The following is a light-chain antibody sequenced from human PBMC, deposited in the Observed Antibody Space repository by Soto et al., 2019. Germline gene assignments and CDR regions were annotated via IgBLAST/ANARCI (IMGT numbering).Light chain of an antibody. CDR1: QSVSSSY. CDR3: QQYGSSPRT. Sequence: EIVLTQSPGALSLSPGERATLSCGASQSVSSSYLAWYQQKPGQAPSLLIYGASPRATGIPDRFSGSGSGTDFTLTISRLEPEDFAVYYCQQYGSSPRTFGQGTKVEIK. CDR2: GAS. J-gene: IGKJ1*01. V-gene: IGKV3-20*01.